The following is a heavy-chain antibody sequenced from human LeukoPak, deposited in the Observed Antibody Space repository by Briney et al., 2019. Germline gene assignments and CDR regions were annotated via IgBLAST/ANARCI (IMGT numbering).Heavy chain of an antibody. Sequence: GGSLRLSCAASGFLFSRYWMSWVRQTPGMGLEWVSTITGSGDASWHAESVKGRFAISRDNSKNTLYLQMNSLRAEDTAAYYCARDGAAAPPYYYYLDVWGKGTTVSVSS. D-gene: IGHD3-16*01. J-gene: IGHJ6*03. CDR2: ITGSGDAS. CDR1: GFLFSRYW. CDR3: ARDGAAAPPYYYYLDV. V-gene: IGHV3-23*01.